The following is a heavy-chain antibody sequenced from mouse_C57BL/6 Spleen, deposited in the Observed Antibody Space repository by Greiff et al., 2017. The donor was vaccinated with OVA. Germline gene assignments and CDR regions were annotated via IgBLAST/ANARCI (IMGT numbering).Heavy chain of an antibody. Sequence: EVKLVESGGGLVQPGGSLKLSCAASGFTFSDYYMYWVRQTPEKRLEWVAYISNGGGSTYYPDTVKGRFTISRDNAKNTLYLQMSRLKSEDTAMYYCARRSYAYAMDYWGQGTSVTVSS. CDR1: GFTFSDYY. J-gene: IGHJ4*01. CDR3: ARRSYAYAMDY. V-gene: IGHV5-12*01. CDR2: ISNGGGST. D-gene: IGHD1-1*01.